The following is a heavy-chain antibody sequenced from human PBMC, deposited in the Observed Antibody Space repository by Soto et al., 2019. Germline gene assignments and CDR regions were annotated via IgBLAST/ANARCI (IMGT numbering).Heavy chain of an antibody. CDR1: GAPISGPDYH. CDR2: IFPSGAT. J-gene: IGHJ2*01. Sequence: QVQLQESGPGLVKPSQTLSLMCTVSGAPISGPDYHWSWIRQPPGKGPEWIGYIFPSGATHYNSSLGSRITMSVETSKSHFSLKLTSVTAADTAVYFCARGSAAKRYFDLWGRGTLVTVSS. D-gene: IGHD5-18*01. V-gene: IGHV4-30-4*01. CDR3: ARGSAAKRYFDL.